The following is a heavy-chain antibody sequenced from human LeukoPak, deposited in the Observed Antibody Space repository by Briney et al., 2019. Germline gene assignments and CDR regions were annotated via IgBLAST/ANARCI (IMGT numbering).Heavy chain of an antibody. CDR2: IYHSGST. V-gene: IGHV4-38-2*02. J-gene: IGHJ4*02. CDR3: AREPVNPRYSSGWYDPRFAGQGAFDY. D-gene: IGHD6-19*01. CDR1: GYSISSGYY. Sequence: RTSETLSLTCAVSGYSISSGYYWGWIRQPPGKGLERIGSIYHSGSTYYNPPLKSRVTISVDTSKNQFSLKLSSVTAADTAVYYCAREPVNPRYSSGWYDPRFAGQGAFDYWGQGTLVTVSS.